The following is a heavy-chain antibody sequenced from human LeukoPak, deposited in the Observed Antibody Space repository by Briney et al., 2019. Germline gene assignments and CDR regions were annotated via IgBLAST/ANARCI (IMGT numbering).Heavy chain of an antibody. CDR2: INHSGST. Sequence: SETLSLTCAVYGGSFSGYHWSWIRQPPGKGLEWIGEINHSGSTNYNPSLKSRVTISVDTSKNQFSLKLSSVTAADTAVYYCAREDYGDEGYRYWGQGTLVTVSS. CDR3: AREDYGDEGYRY. J-gene: IGHJ4*02. CDR1: GGSFSGYH. V-gene: IGHV4-34*01. D-gene: IGHD4-17*01.